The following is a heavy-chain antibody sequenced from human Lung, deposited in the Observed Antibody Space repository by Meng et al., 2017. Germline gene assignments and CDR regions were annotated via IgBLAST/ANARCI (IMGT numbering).Heavy chain of an antibody. CDR1: GGAFRDYY. Sequence: QVQLQQWGAGLLKPSETLSLTCAVYGGAFRDYYWSWFRQTPGKGLEWIGDINDSGSSNSNPSLKSRVTMSVDTTKKQFSLTLNSVTAADTAVYYCARGWLLSPPSYFDFWGRGTLVTVSS. CDR2: INDSGSS. D-gene: IGHD4-23*01. CDR3: ARGWLLSPPSYFDF. V-gene: IGHV4-34*02. J-gene: IGHJ4*02.